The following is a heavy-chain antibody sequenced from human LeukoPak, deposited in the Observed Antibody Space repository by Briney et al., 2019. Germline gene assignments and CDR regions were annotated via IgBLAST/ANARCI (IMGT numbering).Heavy chain of an antibody. V-gene: IGHV3-64D*06. D-gene: IGHD3-10*01. J-gene: IGHJ4*02. CDR3: VRDVDYYASGSYLGYFDY. CDR1: GFAFTGHA. Sequence: GGSLRLSCSASGFAFTGHAMHWVRQAPGKGLEYVAGIGGDGFSAFYADSMSDRVTISRDNSKSTVHLQMTSLRGENTAVYYCVRDVDYYASGSYLGYFDYWGQGTLVSVSS. CDR2: IGGDGFSA.